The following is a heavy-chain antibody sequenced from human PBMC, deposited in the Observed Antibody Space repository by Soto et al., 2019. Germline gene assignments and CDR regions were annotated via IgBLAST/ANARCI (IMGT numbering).Heavy chain of an antibody. D-gene: IGHD6-6*01. CDR3: ARQTSSSSRDDYYYYGMDV. CDR2: MNPNSRNT. J-gene: IGHJ6*02. Sequence: ASVQVSCKASGYTFPTYDINWVRQATGQGLEWMGWMNPNSRNTGYAQKFQGRVTMTSNTSISTAYMELSSLRSEDTAVYYCARQTSSSSRDDYYYYGMDVWGQGTTVTVSS. CDR1: GYTFPTYD. V-gene: IGHV1-8*01.